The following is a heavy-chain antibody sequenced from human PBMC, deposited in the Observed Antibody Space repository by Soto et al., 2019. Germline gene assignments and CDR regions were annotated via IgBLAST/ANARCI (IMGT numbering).Heavy chain of an antibody. D-gene: IGHD2-15*01. Sequence: GGSLRLSCAASGFTFSSYSMNWVRQAPGKGLGWVSSISSSSYIYYADSVKGRFTISRDNAKNSLYLQMNSLRAEDTAVYYCARDQVRGVAATYYYYGMDVWGQGTTVTVSS. J-gene: IGHJ6*02. V-gene: IGHV3-21*01. CDR3: ARDQVRGVAATYYYYGMDV. CDR2: ISSSSYI. CDR1: GFTFSSYS.